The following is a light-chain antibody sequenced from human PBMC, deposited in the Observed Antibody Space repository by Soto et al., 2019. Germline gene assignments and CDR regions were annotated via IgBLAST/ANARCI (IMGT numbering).Light chain of an antibody. V-gene: IGLV8-61*01. CDR1: SGSVSTSYY. CDR2: STN. CDR3: VLYMGSGISV. Sequence: QAVVTQAPSFSVSPGRTVTITCGVSSGSVSTSYYPSWYQQTPGQAPRTLIYSTNNRSSGVPDRFSGSIIGNKAALTITGAQADDESDYYCVLYMGSGISVFGGGTKVTVL. J-gene: IGLJ2*01.